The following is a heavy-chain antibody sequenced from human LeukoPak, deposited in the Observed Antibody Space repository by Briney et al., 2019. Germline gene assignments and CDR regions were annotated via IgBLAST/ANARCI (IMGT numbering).Heavy chain of an antibody. D-gene: IGHD5-24*01. CDR3: ATRWAD. V-gene: IGHV3-11*01. Sequence: GGSLRLSCAASGFIFRDYYMNWVRQAPGKGLEWVSYISGSGSTISYADSVKGRFTISRDNAKNSLYLQMNSLRAEDTAVYYCATRWADWGQGTLVTVSS. CDR1: GFIFRDYY. J-gene: IGHJ4*02. CDR2: ISGSGSTI.